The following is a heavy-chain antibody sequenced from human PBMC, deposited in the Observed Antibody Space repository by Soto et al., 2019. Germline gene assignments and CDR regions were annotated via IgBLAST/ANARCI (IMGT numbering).Heavy chain of an antibody. Sequence: ASVKVSCKASGYTFTSYYINWVRQATGQGLEWMGWMNPNSGNTGYAQKFQGRVTMTRNTSISTAYMELSSLRSEDTAVYYCARVPYDSSGYPIDYWGQGTLVTVSS. CDR2: MNPNSGNT. CDR3: ARVPYDSSGYPIDY. CDR1: GYTFTSYY. J-gene: IGHJ4*02. D-gene: IGHD3-22*01. V-gene: IGHV1-8*01.